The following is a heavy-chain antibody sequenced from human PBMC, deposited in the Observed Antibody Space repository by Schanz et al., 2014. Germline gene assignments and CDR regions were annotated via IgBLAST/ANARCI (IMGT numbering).Heavy chain of an antibody. Sequence: EVQLLDSGGGLVQPGGSLRLSCAASGFTVSSNHMSWVRQAPWKGLEWVSALSGSGGSTYYADSVKGRFTISRDNSKSTLYLQMNSLRAEDTAVYDCAKQIHYDILTVARNWGQGTLVTVSS. V-gene: IGHV3-23*01. D-gene: IGHD3-9*01. CDR2: LSGSGGST. CDR1: GFTVSSNH. J-gene: IGHJ1*01. CDR3: AKQIHYDILTVARN.